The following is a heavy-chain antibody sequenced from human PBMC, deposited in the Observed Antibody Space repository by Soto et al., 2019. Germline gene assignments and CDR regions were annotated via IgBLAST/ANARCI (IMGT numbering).Heavy chain of an antibody. CDR1: GYTFTSYY. CDR3: ARSLQLSIYYYYMDV. Sequence: ASVKVSCKASGYTFTSYYMHWVRQAPGQGLEWMGIINPSGGSTSYAQKFQGRVTMTRDTSTSTVYMELSSLRSEDTAVYYCARSLQLSIYYYYMDVWGKGTTVTVSS. D-gene: IGHD5-18*01. J-gene: IGHJ6*03. CDR2: INPSGGST. V-gene: IGHV1-46*03.